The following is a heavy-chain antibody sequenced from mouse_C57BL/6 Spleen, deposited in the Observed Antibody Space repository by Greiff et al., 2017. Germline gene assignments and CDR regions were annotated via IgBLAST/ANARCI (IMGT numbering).Heavy chain of an antibody. CDR1: GYTFTSYW. D-gene: IGHD2-4*01. V-gene: IGHV1-53*01. CDR3: ARSDYDWYFDV. CDR2: INPSNGGT. Sequence: QVHVKQSGTELVKPGASVKLSCKASGYTFTSYWMHWVKQRPGQGLEWIGNINPSNGGTNYNEKFKSKATLTVDKSSSTAYMQLSSLTSEDSAVYYCARSDYDWYFDVWGTGTTVTVSS. J-gene: IGHJ1*03.